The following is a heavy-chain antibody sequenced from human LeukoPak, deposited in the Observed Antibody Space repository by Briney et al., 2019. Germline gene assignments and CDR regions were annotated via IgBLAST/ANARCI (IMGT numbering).Heavy chain of an antibody. CDR2: INHSGST. V-gene: IGHV4-34*01. Sequence: SETLSLTCAVYGGSFSGYYWNWIRQPPGKGLEWIGEINHSGSTNYHPSLKSRVTISVDTSKNQISLKMSSVTAADTAAYYCARGVRSGGTFALDYWGQGTLVTVSS. CDR3: ARGVRSGGTFALDY. J-gene: IGHJ4*02. CDR1: GGSFSGYY. D-gene: IGHD2-15*01.